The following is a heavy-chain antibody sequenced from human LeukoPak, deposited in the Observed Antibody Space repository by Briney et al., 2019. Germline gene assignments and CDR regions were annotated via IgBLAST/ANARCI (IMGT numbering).Heavy chain of an antibody. CDR2: INPNGGST. V-gene: IGHV1-46*01. CDR3: ARGTGYFETGMVKYKYYGMDV. D-gene: IGHD5-18*01. J-gene: IGHJ6*02. CDR1: GYTFTSYY. Sequence: ASVKVSCKASGYTFTSYYIHWVRQAPGQGLEGMGIINPNGGSTRYGQTFQGRVTMNRDTSTNIVYMELSRLRSEDRAVYYCARGTGYFETGMVKYKYYGMDVWGQGTTVTVSS.